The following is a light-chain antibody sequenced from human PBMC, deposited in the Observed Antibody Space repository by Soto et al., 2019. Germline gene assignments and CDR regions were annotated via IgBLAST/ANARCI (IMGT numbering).Light chain of an antibody. J-gene: IGKJ1*01. CDR1: QSLIFDDGNTY. Sequence: DVVMTQSPLSLPVPLGQPAAISCRSSQSLIFDDGNTYLSWFHQRPGQSPRRLIYTVSNRASGVPDRFSGSGSGTDFTLKISGLEAEDVGVYYCQQYGSSPQTFGQGTKVDIK. CDR2: TVS. CDR3: QQYGSSPQT. V-gene: IGKV2-30*01.